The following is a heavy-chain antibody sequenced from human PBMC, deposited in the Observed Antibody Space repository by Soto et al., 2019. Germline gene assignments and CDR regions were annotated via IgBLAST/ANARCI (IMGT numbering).Heavy chain of an antibody. D-gene: IGHD5-12*01. CDR3: ARDHGRDGYNDGFDFDY. V-gene: IGHV1-18*04. J-gene: IGHJ4*02. Sequence: ASVKVSCEASGYTFTTYGITWVRRAPGQGLEWMGWISTYRGNTNYAQKFQGRVTMTTDTSTNTGHMELRSLRSDDTAVYYCARDHGRDGYNDGFDFDYWGQGTLVTVSS. CDR1: GYTFTTYG. CDR2: ISTYRGNT.